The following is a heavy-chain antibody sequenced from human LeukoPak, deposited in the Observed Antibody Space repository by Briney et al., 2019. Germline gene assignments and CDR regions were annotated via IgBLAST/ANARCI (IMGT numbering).Heavy chain of an antibody. D-gene: IGHD3-10*01. CDR3: ARDLGFGENLDY. CDR1: GFTFSSYE. CDR2: ISSSGSTI. V-gene: IGHV3-48*03. Sequence: GSLRLSCAASGFTFSSYEMNWVRQAPGKGLEWVSYISSSGSTIYYAASVKGRFTISRDNAKSSLYLQINSLRAEDTAVYYCARDLGFGENLDYWGQGTLVTVSS. J-gene: IGHJ4*02.